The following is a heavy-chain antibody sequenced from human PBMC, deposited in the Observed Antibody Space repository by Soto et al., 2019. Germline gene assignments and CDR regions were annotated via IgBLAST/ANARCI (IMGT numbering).Heavy chain of an antibody. D-gene: IGHD6-13*01. CDR3: AREGIAAAGTPASWFDP. J-gene: IGHJ5*02. V-gene: IGHV4-31*03. CDR2: IYYSGST. Sequence: SETLSLTCTVSGGSISSGGYYWSWIRQHPGKGLEWIGYIYYSGSTYYNPSLKSRVTISVDTSKNQFSLKLSSVTAADTAVYYCAREGIAAAGTPASWFDPWGQGTLVTVSS. CDR1: GGSISSGGYY.